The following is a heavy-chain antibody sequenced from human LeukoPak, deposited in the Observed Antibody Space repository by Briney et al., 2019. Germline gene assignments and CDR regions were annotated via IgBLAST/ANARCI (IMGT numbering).Heavy chain of an antibody. CDR1: SGSISSYY. CDR3: ASLLSYFDS. Sequence: KSSETLSLTCTVSSGSISSYYWSWIRQPPGKELEWIGYIYYSGSTNYNPSLKSRVTISVDTSKNQFSLKLSSVTAADTAVYYCASLLSYFDSWDQGTLVTVSS. V-gene: IGHV4-59*08. J-gene: IGHJ4*02. CDR2: IYYSGST.